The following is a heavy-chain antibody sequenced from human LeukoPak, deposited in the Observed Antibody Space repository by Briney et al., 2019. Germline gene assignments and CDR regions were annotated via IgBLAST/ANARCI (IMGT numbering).Heavy chain of an antibody. J-gene: IGHJ6*04. CDR2: ISSSGSTI. CDR3: AELGITMIGGV. V-gene: IGHV3-48*03. D-gene: IGHD3-10*02. Sequence: GGSLRLSCAASGFTFSSYAMSWVRQAPGKGLEWVSYISSSGSTIYYVDSVKGRFTISRDNAKNSLYLQMNSLRAEDTAVYYCAELGITMIGGVWGKGTTVTISS. CDR1: GFTFSSYA.